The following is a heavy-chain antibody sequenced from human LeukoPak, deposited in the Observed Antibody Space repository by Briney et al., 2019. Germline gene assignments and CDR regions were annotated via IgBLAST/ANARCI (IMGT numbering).Heavy chain of an antibody. CDR2: FDPEDGET. CDR1: GYTLTELS. V-gene: IGHV1-24*01. Sequence: ASVKVSCKVSGYTLTELSMHWVRQAPGKGLEWMGGFDPEDGETIYAQKFQGRATMTEDTSTDTAYMELSRLRSDDTAVYYCAREMAARPLWFDPWGQGTLVTVSS. D-gene: IGHD6-6*01. CDR3: AREMAARPLWFDP. J-gene: IGHJ5*02.